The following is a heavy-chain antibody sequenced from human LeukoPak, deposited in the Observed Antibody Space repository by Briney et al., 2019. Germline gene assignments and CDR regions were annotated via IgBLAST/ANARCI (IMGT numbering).Heavy chain of an antibody. CDR3: ARPAGYSSSWYHANWFDP. D-gene: IGHD6-13*01. J-gene: IGHJ5*02. CDR2: ISGDGGST. Sequence: GGSLRLSCAASGFTFDDYAMHWVRQAPGKGLEWVYLISGDGGSTYYADSVKGRFTISRDNSKNSLYLQMNSLRTEDTALYYCARPAGYSSSWYHANWFDPWGQGTLVTVSS. V-gene: IGHV3-43*02. CDR1: GFTFDDYA.